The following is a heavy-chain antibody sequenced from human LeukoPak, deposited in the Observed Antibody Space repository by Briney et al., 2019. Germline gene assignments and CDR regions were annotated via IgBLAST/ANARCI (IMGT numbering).Heavy chain of an antibody. Sequence: GGPLRLSCEASGFTFSNAWMSWVGQAPGKGLEWVGRIKSKTDGGTTDYAAPVKGRFTISRDDSKNTLYLQMNSLKTEDTAVYYCTTGVPYYYDSSGYPEDAFDIWGQGTMVTVSS. J-gene: IGHJ3*02. CDR1: GFTFSNAW. CDR2: IKSKTDGGTT. D-gene: IGHD3-22*01. V-gene: IGHV3-15*01. CDR3: TTGVPYYYDSSGYPEDAFDI.